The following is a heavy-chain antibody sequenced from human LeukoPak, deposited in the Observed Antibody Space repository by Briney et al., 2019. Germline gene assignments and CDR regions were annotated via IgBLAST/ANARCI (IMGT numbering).Heavy chain of an antibody. J-gene: IGHJ3*02. D-gene: IGHD6-13*01. CDR2: ISPYNGNT. Sequence: ASVKVSCKASGYIFTRTGINWVRQAPGQGLEWMGWISPYNGNTKYAQKFQGRVTVTTDTSTTTAYMDLRSLRSDDTAVYYCTRDHLAADGSDAFDIWDQGTMVTVSS. CDR3: TRDHLAADGSDAFDI. V-gene: IGHV1-18*04. CDR1: GYIFTRTG.